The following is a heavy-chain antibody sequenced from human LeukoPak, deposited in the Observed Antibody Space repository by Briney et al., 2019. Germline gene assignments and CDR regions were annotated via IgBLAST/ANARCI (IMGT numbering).Heavy chain of an antibody. CDR1: GFTFSSYS. D-gene: IGHD6-19*01. Sequence: GGSLRLSCAASGFTFSSYSMNWVRQAPGKGLEWVSSISSSSYIYYADSVKGRFTISRDNAKNSLYLQMNSLRAEDTAVYYCASGYSSGAPFDYWGQGTLVTVSS. CDR2: ISSSSYI. CDR3: ASGYSSGAPFDY. V-gene: IGHV3-21*01. J-gene: IGHJ4*02.